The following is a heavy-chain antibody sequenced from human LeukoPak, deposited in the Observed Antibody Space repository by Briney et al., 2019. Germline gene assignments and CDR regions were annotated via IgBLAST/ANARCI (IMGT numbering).Heavy chain of an antibody. CDR3: AKKGCTSNRCYVNS. D-gene: IGHD2-2*01. CDR1: GFTFSSYV. CDR2: IRGSDDST. V-gene: IGHV3-23*01. J-gene: IGHJ5*01. Sequence: GGSLRLSCATSGFTFSSYVMSWDRQAPGRGLEWVSLIRGSDDSTYYADSVKGRFTISRDDSKNTLNLQMNSLRADDTAVYYCAKKGCTSNRCYVNSWGPGTLVTVSS.